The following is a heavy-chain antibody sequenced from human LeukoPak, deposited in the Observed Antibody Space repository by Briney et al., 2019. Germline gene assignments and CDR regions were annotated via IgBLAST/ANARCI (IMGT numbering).Heavy chain of an antibody. Sequence: SETLSLTCAVSGGSISSGGYSWSWIRQPPGKGLEWIGYIYHSGSTYYNPSLKSRVTISVDRSKNQFSLKLSSVTAADTAVYYCARSRRVTMVRGPQGPFDYWGQGTLVTVSS. D-gene: IGHD3-10*01. CDR2: IYHSGST. CDR3: ARSRRVTMVRGPQGPFDY. V-gene: IGHV4-30-2*01. CDR1: GGSISSGGYS. J-gene: IGHJ4*02.